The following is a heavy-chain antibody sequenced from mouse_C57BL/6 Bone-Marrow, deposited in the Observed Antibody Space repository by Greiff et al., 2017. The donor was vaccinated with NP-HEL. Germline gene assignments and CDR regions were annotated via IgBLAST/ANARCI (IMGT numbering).Heavy chain of an antibody. CDR2: IYPGDGDT. Sequence: VQLQQSGPELVKPGASVKISCKASGYAFSSSWMNWVKQRPGKGLEWIGRIYPGDGDTNYNGKFKGKATLTADKSSGTAYMQLSSLTSEDSAVYFCARSGDGYYGDYWGQGTTLTVSS. CDR3: ARSGDGYYGDY. CDR1: GYAFSSSW. D-gene: IGHD2-3*01. J-gene: IGHJ2*01. V-gene: IGHV1-82*01.